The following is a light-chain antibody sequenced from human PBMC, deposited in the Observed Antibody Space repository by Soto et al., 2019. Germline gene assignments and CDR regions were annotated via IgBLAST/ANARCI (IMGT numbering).Light chain of an antibody. V-gene: IGLV7-43*01. J-gene: IGLJ2*01. CDR2: STS. CDR3: LLYYGGAQRV. CDR1: AGAVTSRHY. Sequence: QAVVTQEPSLTVSAGGTVTLTCASSAGAVTSRHYPNWFQQKPGQAPRALIYSTSKKQSWTPARFSGSLLGDKAALTLSGVQPEDEAEYYCLLYYGGAQRVFGGGTKLTVL.